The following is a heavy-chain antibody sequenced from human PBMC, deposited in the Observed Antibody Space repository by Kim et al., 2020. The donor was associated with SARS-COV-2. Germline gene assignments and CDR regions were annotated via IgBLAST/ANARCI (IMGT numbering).Heavy chain of an antibody. D-gene: IGHD6-13*01. V-gene: IGHV4-39*01. CDR1: GGSISSSSYY. J-gene: IGHJ5*02. CDR2: IYYSGST. CDR3: ASSSYGYSSSWYVAWFDP. Sequence: SETLSLTCTVSGGSISSSSYYWGWIRQPPGKGLEWIGSIYYSGSTYYNPSLKSRVTISVDTSKNQFSLKLSSVTAADTAVYYCASSSYGYSSSWYVAWFDPWGQGTLVTVSS.